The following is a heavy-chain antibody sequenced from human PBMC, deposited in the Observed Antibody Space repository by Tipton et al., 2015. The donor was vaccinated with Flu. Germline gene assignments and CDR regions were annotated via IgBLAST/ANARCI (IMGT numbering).Heavy chain of an antibody. CDR2: FYHTGGD. CDR1: GYSVNGSFY. CDR3: ARWVPIIGYYFVH. V-gene: IGHV4-38-2*01. Sequence: TLSLTCRVSGYSVNGSFYWAWIRQPPGKGLEWIGSFYHTGGDHFNPSLKSRVTFSVDTSMNQFSLKLKSVTAADTAVYYCARWVPIIGYYFVHWGRGTLVTVSS. D-gene: IGHD3-10*01. J-gene: IGHJ4*02.